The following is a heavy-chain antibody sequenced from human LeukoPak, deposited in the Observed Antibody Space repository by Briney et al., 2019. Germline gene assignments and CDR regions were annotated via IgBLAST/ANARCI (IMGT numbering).Heavy chain of an antibody. CDR3: ARDKSCDY. CDR2: IYYSGRT. D-gene: IGHD2-15*01. V-gene: IGHV4-59*01. Sequence: SETLSLTCTVSGGSISSYYWSWIRQPPGKGLEWIGYIYYSGRTIYNPPLKSRVTISIATSKNQFSLKLSSVTAADTAVYYCARDKSCDYWGQGTLVTVSS. J-gene: IGHJ4*02. CDR1: GGSISSYY.